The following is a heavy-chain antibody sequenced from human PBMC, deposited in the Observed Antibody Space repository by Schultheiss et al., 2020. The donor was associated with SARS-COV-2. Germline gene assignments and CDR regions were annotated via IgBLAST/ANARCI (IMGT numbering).Heavy chain of an antibody. V-gene: IGHV3-73*01. CDR2: IRSKANSYAT. J-gene: IGHJ4*02. Sequence: GGSLRLSCAASGFTFRSYGMSWVRWVRRAPGKGLEWVGFIRSKANSYATAYAASVKGRFTISRDDSKNTAYLQMNSLKTEDTAVYYCTRPGGVAGTGTDYWGQGTLVTVSS. CDR3: TRPGGVAGTGTDY. CDR1: GFTFRSYG. D-gene: IGHD6-19*01.